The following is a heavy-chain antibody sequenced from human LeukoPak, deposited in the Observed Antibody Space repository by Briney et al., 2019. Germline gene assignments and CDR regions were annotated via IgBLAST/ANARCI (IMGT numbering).Heavy chain of an antibody. CDR1: GFTVSSNY. J-gene: IGHJ4*02. D-gene: IGHD3-22*01. Sequence: GGSLRLSCAAPGFTVSSNYMSWVRQAPGKGLEWVSVIYSGGSTYYADSVKGRFTISRDNSKNTLYLQMNSLRAEDTAVYYCAREGNYYDSSGYSGYWGQGTLVTVSS. CDR3: AREGNYYDSSGYSGY. CDR2: IYSGGST. V-gene: IGHV3-53*01.